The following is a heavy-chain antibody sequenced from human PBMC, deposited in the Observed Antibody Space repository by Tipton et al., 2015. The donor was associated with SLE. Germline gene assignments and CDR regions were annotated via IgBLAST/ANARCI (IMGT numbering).Heavy chain of an antibody. Sequence: QLVQSGAEVKKPGESLKISCKGSGYSFANYWIAWVRQMPGKGLEWMGIIYPGDSDTRYSPSFQGQVTISADKSINTAFLQWSSLKASDTAVYYCARPPRSGGAIDYWGQGTLVTVSS. CDR1: GYSFANYW. CDR2: IYPGDSDT. V-gene: IGHV5-51*03. D-gene: IGHD5-24*01. CDR3: ARPPRSGGAIDY. J-gene: IGHJ4*02.